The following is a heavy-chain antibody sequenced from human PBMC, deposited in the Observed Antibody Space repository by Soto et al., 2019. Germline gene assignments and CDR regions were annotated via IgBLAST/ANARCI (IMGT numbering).Heavy chain of an antibody. V-gene: IGHV3-64D*08. CDR1: EFSFSTYV. J-gene: IGHJ5*02. Sequence: GGSLRLSCSVSEFSFSTYVMHWVRQAPGRGLEHVSGIASNGDSAFYADSVKGRFTISRDNSRNTLYLQMSSLRSEDTAVYHCVKGGHDFWTRYKFAPWGQGTLVTVSS. CDR2: IASNGDSA. D-gene: IGHD3-3*01. CDR3: VKGGHDFWTRYKFAP.